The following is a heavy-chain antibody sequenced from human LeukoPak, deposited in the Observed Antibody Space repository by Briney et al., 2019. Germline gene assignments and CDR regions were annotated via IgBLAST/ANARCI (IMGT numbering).Heavy chain of an antibody. V-gene: IGHV3-15*01. J-gene: IGHJ4*02. CDR2: IKSKTDGGTT. D-gene: IGHD3-22*01. Sequence: PGGSLRLSCAASGFTFSNAWMSWVRQAPGKGLEWVGRIKSKTDGGTTDYAAPVKGRFTISRDDSKNTLYLQMNSLKTEDTAVYYCTTWYYDSSGSRVDYWGQGTLVTVSS. CDR3: TTWYYDSSGSRVDY. CDR1: GFTFSNAW.